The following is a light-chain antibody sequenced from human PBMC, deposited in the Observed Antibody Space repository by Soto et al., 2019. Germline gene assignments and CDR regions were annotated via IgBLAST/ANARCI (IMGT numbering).Light chain of an antibody. Sequence: EIVLTQSPGTLSLSPGERATLSCRASQSVSSNHLAWYQQKPGQAPRLLIYDASSRGTGIPDRSSGSGSGTDCTLTISRREPEDVAVYYCQQYGSSPRTFGRGTKREI. CDR3: QQYGSSPRT. V-gene: IGKV3-20*01. CDR2: DAS. CDR1: QSVSSNH. J-gene: IGKJ2*01.